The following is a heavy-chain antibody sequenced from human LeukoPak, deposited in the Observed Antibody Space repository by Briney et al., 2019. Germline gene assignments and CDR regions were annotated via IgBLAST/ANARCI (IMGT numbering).Heavy chain of an antibody. CDR2: ISSDNTYI. J-gene: IGHJ4*02. V-gene: IGHV3-21*01. CDR1: GFTFSRRT. Sequence: GGSLRLSCAASGFTFSRRTMHWVRQAPGKGLEWVSSISSDNTYIHYADSVKGRFTISRDNAKNSVYLQMSSLRAEDTAVYYCASEGDYGDDYLHYWGQGTLVTVSS. D-gene: IGHD4-17*01. CDR3: ASEGDYGDDYLHY.